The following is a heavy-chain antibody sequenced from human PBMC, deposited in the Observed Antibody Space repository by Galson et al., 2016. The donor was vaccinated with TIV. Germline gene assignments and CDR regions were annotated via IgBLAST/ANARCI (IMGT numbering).Heavy chain of an antibody. CDR2: ISSNSVYL. J-gene: IGHJ6*02. D-gene: IGHD5-18*01. CDR1: GFSFHDYG. V-gene: IGHV3-9*01. Sequence: SLRLSCAASGFSFHDYGMHWVRQAPGKGLEWVSGISSNSVYLGYANSVRGRFTISRDNAKSSLFLQMNSLRPEDTASYYCVKARGNGYGSPQDYYYGMDVWGQGTSVTVSS. CDR3: VKARGNGYGSPQDYYYGMDV.